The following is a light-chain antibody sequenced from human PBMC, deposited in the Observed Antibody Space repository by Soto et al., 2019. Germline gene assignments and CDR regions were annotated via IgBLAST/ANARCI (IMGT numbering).Light chain of an antibody. CDR3: QQYEGWPRT. Sequence: EIVMTQSPDTLSVSPGDTATLSCRSSQNIHINLAWYQQKPGQAPTLLIYGVTARAPGVPARFSGSGYGTVFTRTIRSVQSGDFGVFYCQQYEGWPRTFGLGTKVEIQ. CDR2: GVT. V-gene: IGKV3-15*01. J-gene: IGKJ2*01. CDR1: QNIHIN.